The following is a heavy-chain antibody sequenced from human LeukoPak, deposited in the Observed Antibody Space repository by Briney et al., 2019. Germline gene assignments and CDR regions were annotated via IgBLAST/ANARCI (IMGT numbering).Heavy chain of an antibody. CDR1: GFTFSSYG. D-gene: IGHD3-10*01. CDR3: AKDFRVAEELWFGELWNAFDI. V-gene: IGHV3-30*18. Sequence: GGSLRLSCAASGFTFSSYGMHWVRQAPGKGLEWVALISSDGSNRIYADSVKGRFSISRDNSKNTLYLQVNSLRIEDTAVYYCAKDFRVAEELWFGELWNAFDIWGQGIRVAVSS. J-gene: IGHJ3*02. CDR2: ISSDGSNR.